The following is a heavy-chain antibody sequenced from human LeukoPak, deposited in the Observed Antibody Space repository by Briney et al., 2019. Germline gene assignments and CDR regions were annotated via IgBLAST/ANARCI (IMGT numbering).Heavy chain of an antibody. D-gene: IGHD5-18*01. Sequence: GGSLRLSCAASGFTFSLYWMHWVRQTPGKGLVWVSRLNSDGSITTYADSVKGRFTISRDNSKNTLYLQMNSLRAEDTAVYYCAKDKYSPNINNWFDPWGQGTLVTVSS. V-gene: IGHV3-74*01. J-gene: IGHJ5*02. CDR3: AKDKYSPNINNWFDP. CDR2: LNSDGSIT. CDR1: GFTFSLYW.